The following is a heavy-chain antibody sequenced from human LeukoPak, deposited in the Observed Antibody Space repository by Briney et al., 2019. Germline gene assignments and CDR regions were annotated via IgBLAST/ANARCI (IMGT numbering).Heavy chain of an antibody. Sequence: GGSLRLSCAASGFTFSSYGMHWVRQAPGKGLEWVAGISYDGSNKYYADSVKGRFTISRDNSKNTLYLQMNSLRAEDTAVYYCAKDHGGSYYLTYYFDYWGQGTLVTVSS. D-gene: IGHD1-26*01. CDR1: GFTFSSYG. J-gene: IGHJ4*02. CDR3: AKDHGGSYYLTYYFDY. CDR2: ISYDGSNK. V-gene: IGHV3-30*18.